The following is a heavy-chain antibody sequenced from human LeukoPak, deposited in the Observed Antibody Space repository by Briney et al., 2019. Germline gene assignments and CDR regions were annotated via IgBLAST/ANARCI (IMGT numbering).Heavy chain of an antibody. CDR2: INSVGSAM. CDR1: GFTFSSHS. J-gene: IGHJ5*02. Sequence: GGSLRLSCAASGFTFSSHSMTWVRQAPGEGLEWILYINSVGSAMYYADSVKGRFTISRDNAKNSLSLQMDNLRGEDTAVYFCARVYGSGSWEFDPWGQGTLVTVSS. V-gene: IGHV3-48*01. D-gene: IGHD3-10*01. CDR3: ARVYGSGSWEFDP.